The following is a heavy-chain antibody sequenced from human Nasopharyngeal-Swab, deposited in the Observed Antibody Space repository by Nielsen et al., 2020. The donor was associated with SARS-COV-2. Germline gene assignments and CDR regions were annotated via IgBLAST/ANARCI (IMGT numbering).Heavy chain of an antibody. CDR3: ASRTSLFYDSSGYYGNWFDP. J-gene: IGHJ5*02. CDR1: GGSISSSSYY. D-gene: IGHD3-22*01. CDR2: IYYSGST. Sequence: SETLSLTCTVSGGSISSSSYYWGWIRQPPGKGLEWIGSIYYSGSTYYNPSLKSRVTISVDTSKNQFSLKLSSETAADTAVYYCASRTSLFYDSSGYYGNWFDPWGQGTLVTVSS. V-gene: IGHV4-39*01.